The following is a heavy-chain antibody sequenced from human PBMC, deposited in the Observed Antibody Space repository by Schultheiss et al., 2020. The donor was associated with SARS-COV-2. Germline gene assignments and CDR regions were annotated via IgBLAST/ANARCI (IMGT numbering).Heavy chain of an antibody. CDR1: GFTFSGYV. CDR3: ARGPGQLVL. CDR2: ISYDGSNK. D-gene: IGHD6-13*01. V-gene: IGHV3-30-3*01. Sequence: GGSLRLSCVASGFTFSGYVLHWVRQAPGKGLEWVAVISYDGSNKYYADSVKGRFTISRDNSKNTLYLQMNSLRAEDTAVYYCARGPGQLVLWGQGTLVTVSS. J-gene: IGHJ4*02.